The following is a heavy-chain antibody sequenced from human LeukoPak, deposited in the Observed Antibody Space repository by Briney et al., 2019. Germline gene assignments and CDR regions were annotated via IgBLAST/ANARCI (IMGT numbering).Heavy chain of an antibody. CDR2: ISYSGST. CDR3: ARGPDYSNYIYYYGMDV. D-gene: IGHD4-11*01. J-gene: IGHJ6*02. V-gene: IGHV4-31*03. CDR1: GGSISSSDYS. Sequence: PSETLSLTCTVSGGSISSSDYSWSWIRQHPGKGLEWIGYISYSGSTYYNPSLKGRVIILVDTSKNQFSLKLNSVTAADTAVYYCARGPDYSNYIYYYGMDVWGQGTTVTVSS.